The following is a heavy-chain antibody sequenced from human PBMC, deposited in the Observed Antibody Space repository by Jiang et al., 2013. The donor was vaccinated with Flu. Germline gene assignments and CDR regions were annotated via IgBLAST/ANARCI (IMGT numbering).Heavy chain of an antibody. D-gene: IGHD2-15*01. CDR3: ARGDCSGGSCPYYYYGMDV. CDR2: IIPIFGTA. CDR1: GGTFSSYA. Sequence: SGGTFSSYAISWVRQAPGQGLEWMGGIIPIFGTANYAQKFQGRVTITADKSTSTAYMELSSLRSEDTAVYYCARGDCSGGSCPYYYYGMDVWGQGTTVTVSS. J-gene: IGHJ6*02. V-gene: IGHV1-69*06.